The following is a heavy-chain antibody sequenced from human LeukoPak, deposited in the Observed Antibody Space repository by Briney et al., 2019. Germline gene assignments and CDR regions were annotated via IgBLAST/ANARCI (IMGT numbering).Heavy chain of an antibody. V-gene: IGHV4-59*01. CDR2: IYYSGST. D-gene: IGHD6-6*01. CDR1: GGSISSYY. J-gene: IGHJ5*02. Sequence: PSETLSLTCTVSGGSISSYYWSWIRQPPGKGLEWIGYIYYSGSTNYNPSLKSRVTISVDTSKNQFSLKLSSVTAADTAVYYCARDTSSSGTWFDPWGQGTLVTVSS. CDR3: ARDTSSSGTWFDP.